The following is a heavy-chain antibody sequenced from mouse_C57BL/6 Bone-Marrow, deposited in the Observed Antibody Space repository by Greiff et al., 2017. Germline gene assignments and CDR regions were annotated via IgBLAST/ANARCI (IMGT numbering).Heavy chain of an antibody. CDR2: INPSSGYT. CDR3: ARSRQISYYYGSDYYAMDY. Sequence: VQLQQSGAELARPGASVKMSCKASGYTFTSYTMHWVKQRPGQGLEWIGYINPSSGYTKYNQKFKDKATLTADKSSSTAYMQLSSLTSEDSAVYYCARSRQISYYYGSDYYAMDYWGQGTSVTVSS. V-gene: IGHV1-4*01. D-gene: IGHD1-1*01. CDR1: GYTFTSYT. J-gene: IGHJ4*01.